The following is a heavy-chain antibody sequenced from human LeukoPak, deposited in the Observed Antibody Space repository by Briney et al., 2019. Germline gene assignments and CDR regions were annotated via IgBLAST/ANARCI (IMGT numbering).Heavy chain of an antibody. V-gene: IGHV1-2*02. CDR3: AAVGSSSSPLFDY. Sequence: ASVTVSFKASGYTFTGYYMHWVRQAPGQGVEWMGWINPNSGGTNYAQKFQGRVTMTRDTSISTAYMELSRLRSDDTAVYYCAAVGSSSSPLFDYWGQGTLVTVSS. CDR1: GYTFTGYY. D-gene: IGHD6-13*01. CDR2: INPNSGGT. J-gene: IGHJ4*02.